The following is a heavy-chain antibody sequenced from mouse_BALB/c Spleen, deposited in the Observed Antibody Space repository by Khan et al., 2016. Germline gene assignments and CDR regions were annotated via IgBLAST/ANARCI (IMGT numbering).Heavy chain of an antibody. CDR1: GYTFTSYW. J-gene: IGHJ2*01. CDR2: INPSTGYT. Sequence: QVQLQQSGAELAKPGASVKMSCKASGYTFTSYWMHWVKQRPGQGLEWIGYINPSTGYTEYNQKFKDKATLTADKSSSTAYMQLSSLTSEDSAVYYCASSSGYVDYWGQGTTLTVSS. V-gene: IGHV1-7*01. CDR3: ASSSGYVDY. D-gene: IGHD3-1*01.